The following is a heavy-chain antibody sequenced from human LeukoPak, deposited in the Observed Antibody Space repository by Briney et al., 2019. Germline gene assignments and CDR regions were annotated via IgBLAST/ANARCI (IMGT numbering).Heavy chain of an antibody. CDR2: ITISSSTI. V-gene: IGHV3-48*02. CDR1: GFTISGYS. CDR3: ARGRQTHFDY. J-gene: IGHJ4*02. Sequence: GGSVTLFCAASGFTISGYSMNWVRQAPGKGLEWVSYITISSSTIYYADSVKGRFIISRDNATNSLFLQMHSLRDEDTAVYYCARGRQTHFDYWGEGTLFTVSS.